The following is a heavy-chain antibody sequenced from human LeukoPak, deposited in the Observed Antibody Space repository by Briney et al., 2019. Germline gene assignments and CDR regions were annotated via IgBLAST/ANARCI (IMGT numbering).Heavy chain of an antibody. CDR1: GFPFSTYW. J-gene: IGHJ4*02. D-gene: IGHD5-12*01. CDR2: IKTDGSST. V-gene: IGHV3-74*01. CDR3: ARDKGYAVDY. Sequence: PGGSLRLSCAASGFPFSTYWMHWVRQAPGKGLVWVSLIKTDGSSTSYADSVKGRFTIARDNAKNTLYLQMNSLRDEDTAVYYCARDKGYAVDYWGQGTLVTVSS.